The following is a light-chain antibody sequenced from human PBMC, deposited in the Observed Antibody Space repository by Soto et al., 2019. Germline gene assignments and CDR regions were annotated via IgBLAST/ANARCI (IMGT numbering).Light chain of an antibody. CDR2: DAS. V-gene: IGKV3-20*01. CDR3: QQYGRSPGLFT. CDR1: QSVSNTY. J-gene: IGKJ3*01. Sequence: EIVLTQSPGTLSLSPGERATLSCRASQSVSNTYLAWCQQKPGQAPRLLIYDASSRATGIPDRFSGSGSGTDFTLTISRLEPEDFAVYYCQQYGRSPGLFTFGPGTKVDIK.